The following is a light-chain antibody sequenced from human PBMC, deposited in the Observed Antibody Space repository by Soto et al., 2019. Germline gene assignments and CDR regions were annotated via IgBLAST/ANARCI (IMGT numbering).Light chain of an antibody. CDR3: SSYAGSNKEV. Sequence: QSALTQPPSASGSPGQSVTISCTGTSSDVGGYNYVSWYQQHPGKAPKLMVYVVFKRPSGVPDRFSGSKSGNTASLTVSGLQAEDEADYYCSSYAGSNKEVFGTGTKLTVL. CDR1: SSDVGGYNY. CDR2: VVF. J-gene: IGLJ1*01. V-gene: IGLV2-8*01.